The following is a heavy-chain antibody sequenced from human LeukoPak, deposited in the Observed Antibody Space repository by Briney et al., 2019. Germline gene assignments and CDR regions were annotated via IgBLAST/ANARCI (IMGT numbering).Heavy chain of an antibody. CDR2: ISGSGGST. J-gene: IGHJ4*02. Sequence: PGGSLRLSCAASGFTFSSYAMTWVRQAPGKGLEWVSAISGSGGSTHYADSVKGRFTISRDNSKNTLYLQMNSLRAEDTAIYYCAREYGPGSYYYDSWGQGTLVTVSS. D-gene: IGHD3-10*01. CDR1: GFTFSSYA. V-gene: IGHV3-23*01. CDR3: AREYGPGSYYYDS.